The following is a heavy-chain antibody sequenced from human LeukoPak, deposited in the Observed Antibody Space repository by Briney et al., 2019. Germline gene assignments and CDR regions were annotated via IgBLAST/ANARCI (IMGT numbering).Heavy chain of an antibody. CDR3: ARDSSGGYSYGIFGY. CDR2: ISYDGSNK. V-gene: IGHV3-30*04. D-gene: IGHD5-18*01. Sequence: GGSLRLSRAASGFTSSSYAMHWVRQAPGKGLEWVAVISYDGSNKYYADSVKGRFTISRDNSKNTLYLQMNSLRAEDTAVYYCARDSSGGYSYGIFGYWGQGTLVTVSS. J-gene: IGHJ4*02. CDR1: GFTSSSYA.